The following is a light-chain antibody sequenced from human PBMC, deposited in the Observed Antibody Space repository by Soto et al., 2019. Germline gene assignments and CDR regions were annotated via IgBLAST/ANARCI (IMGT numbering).Light chain of an antibody. V-gene: IGLV1-51*01. J-gene: IGLJ7*01. CDR3: AAWDDSLNAWV. CDR1: SSNVGSNF. Sequence: QAVVTQPPSVSAAPGQKVTISCSGTSSNVGSNFVSWYQQLPGTAPKLLIYDNNKRPSGIPDRFSGSKSGTSATLAISGLQSEDEADYYCAAWDDSLNAWVFGGGTQLTVL. CDR2: DNN.